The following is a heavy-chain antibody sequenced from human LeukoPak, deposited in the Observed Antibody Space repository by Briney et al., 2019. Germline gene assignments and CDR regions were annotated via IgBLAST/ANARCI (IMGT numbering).Heavy chain of an antibody. Sequence: GASVKVSCKASGYTFTSYGISWVRQAPGQGLEWMGWISAYNGNTNYAQKLQGRVTMTTDTSTSTAYMELRSLRSDDTAVYYCARDLPVYYYDSSGSLDYWGQGNLVTVSS. D-gene: IGHD3-22*01. V-gene: IGHV1-18*01. CDR3: ARDLPVYYYDSSGSLDY. CDR1: GYTFTSYG. CDR2: ISAYNGNT. J-gene: IGHJ4*02.